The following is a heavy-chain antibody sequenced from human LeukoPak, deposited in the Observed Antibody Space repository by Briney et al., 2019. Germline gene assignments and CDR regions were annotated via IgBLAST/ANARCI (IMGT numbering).Heavy chain of an antibody. Sequence: ASVKVSCKASGGTFSSYAINWVRQATGQGLEWMGWMNPNSGNTGYAQKFQGRVTMTRNTSISTAYMELSSLRSEDTAVYYCARDMVTGPVGFDPWGQGTLVTVSS. CDR3: ARDMVTGPVGFDP. D-gene: IGHD5-18*01. CDR1: GGTFSSYA. V-gene: IGHV1-8*02. J-gene: IGHJ5*02. CDR2: MNPNSGNT.